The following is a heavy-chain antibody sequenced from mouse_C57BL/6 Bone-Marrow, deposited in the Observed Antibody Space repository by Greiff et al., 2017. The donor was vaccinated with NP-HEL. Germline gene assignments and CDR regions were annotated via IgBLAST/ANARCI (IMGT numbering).Heavy chain of an antibody. J-gene: IGHJ2*01. V-gene: IGHV5-16*01. CDR2: INYDGSST. CDR1: GFTFSDYY. Sequence: EVKLMESEGGLVQPGSSMKLSCTASGFTFSDYYMAWVRQVPEKGLEWVANINYDGSSTYYLDSLKSRFIISRDNAKNILYLQMSSLKSEDTATYYCARGGSSSFDYWGQGTTLTVSS. CDR3: ARGGSSSFDY. D-gene: IGHD1-1*01.